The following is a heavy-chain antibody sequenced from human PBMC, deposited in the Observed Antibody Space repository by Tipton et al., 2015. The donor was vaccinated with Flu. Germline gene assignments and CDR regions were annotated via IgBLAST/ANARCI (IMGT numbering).Heavy chain of an antibody. Sequence: TLSLTCTASGGSISGYYWSWIRQPPGKGLEWIAYIYYSGSTNYNPSLKSRVTISVDMSKNQFSLKLNSVTAADTAVYYCARSPGYYFDYWGQGTLVTVSS. V-gene: IGHV4-59*01. J-gene: IGHJ4*02. CDR3: ARSPGYYFDY. CDR2: IYYSGST. CDR1: GGSISGYY.